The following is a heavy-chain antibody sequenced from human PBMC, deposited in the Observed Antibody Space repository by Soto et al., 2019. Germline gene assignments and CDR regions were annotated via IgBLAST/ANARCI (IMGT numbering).Heavy chain of an antibody. CDR2: IYYSGTT. J-gene: IGHJ6*02. CDR1: GGSLSRNY. Sequence: PSETLSLTCSVSGGSLSRNYWSWVRQPPGKGLEWIGYIYYSGTTNYNPSLKSRVTISVDTSKNQFSLKLTSVTAADTAVYFCARDSGRMYYDTWSGYDYGMDVWGQGTTVTVS. D-gene: IGHD3-3*01. CDR3: ARDSGRMYYDTWSGYDYGMDV. V-gene: IGHV4-59*01.